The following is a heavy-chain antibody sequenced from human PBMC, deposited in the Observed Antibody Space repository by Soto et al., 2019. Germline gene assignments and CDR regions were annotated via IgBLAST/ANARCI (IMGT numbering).Heavy chain of an antibody. D-gene: IGHD6-6*01. CDR3: ARDLGYSSSSLGWFDP. CDR2: MHYSGGT. CDR1: GGSMSSHS. V-gene: IGHV4-59*11. J-gene: IGHJ5*02. Sequence: SETLSLTCTVSGGSMSSHSWSWIRQPPGKGLEWIGCMHYSGGTNYNPSLKSRVTMSVDTSKNQFSLKLSSVSAADTAMYYCARDLGYSSSSLGWFDPWGQGTLVTVSS.